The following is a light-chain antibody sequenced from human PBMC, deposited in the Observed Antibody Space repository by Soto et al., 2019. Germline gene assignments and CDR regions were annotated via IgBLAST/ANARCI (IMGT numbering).Light chain of an antibody. V-gene: IGKV3-15*01. CDR2: GAS. CDR3: QQYNNWPPVT. Sequence: EIVMTQSPATLSVSPGERATLSCRASQSVSSNLAWYQQKPGQAPRLLIYGASTRATGIPARFSGSGSGTEXXLXIXXXQXXXFAVYYCQQYNNWPPVTFGQGTRLEIK. J-gene: IGKJ5*01. CDR1: QSVSSN.